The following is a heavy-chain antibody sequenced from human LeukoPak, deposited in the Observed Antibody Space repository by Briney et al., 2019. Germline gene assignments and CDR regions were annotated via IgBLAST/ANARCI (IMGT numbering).Heavy chain of an antibody. D-gene: IGHD4-23*01. CDR3: AGGSVGAFDI. CDR2: IYYSGST. J-gene: IGHJ3*02. Sequence: SETLSLTCTVSGGSISSGGYYWSWIRQHPGTGLEWIGYIYYSGSTYYNPSLKSRVTISVDTSKNQFSLKLSSVTAADTAVYYCAGGSVGAFDIWGQGTMVTVSP. V-gene: IGHV4-31*03. CDR1: GGSISSGGYY.